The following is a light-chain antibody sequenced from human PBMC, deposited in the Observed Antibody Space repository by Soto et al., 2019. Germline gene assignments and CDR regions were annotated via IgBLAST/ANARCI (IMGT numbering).Light chain of an antibody. J-gene: IGKJ1*01. CDR1: QSISRW. CDR2: DAS. V-gene: IGKV1-5*01. Sequence: DIQMTQSPSTLSASIGDRVTITCRASQSISRWLAWYQQEPGKAPKVLIWDASSLQRGVPSRFSGSGSGTEFTLTISILQPDDFATYYCQQYNDYSTWTFGQGTKVDIK. CDR3: QQYNDYSTWT.